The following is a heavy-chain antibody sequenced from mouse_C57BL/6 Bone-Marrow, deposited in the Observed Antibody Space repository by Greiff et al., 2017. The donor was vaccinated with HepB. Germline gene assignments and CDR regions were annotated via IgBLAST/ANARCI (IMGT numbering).Heavy chain of an antibody. Sequence: VQGVESGPGLVQPSQSLSITCTVSGFSLTSYGVHWVRQSPGKGLEWLGVIWRGGSTDYNAAFMSRLSITKDNSKSQVFFKMNSLQADDTAIYYCAKNRGVYGNYVGWFAYWGQGTLVTVSA. D-gene: IGHD2-1*01. CDR1: GFSLTSYG. CDR3: AKNRGVYGNYVGWFAY. J-gene: IGHJ3*01. V-gene: IGHV2-5*01. CDR2: IWRGGST.